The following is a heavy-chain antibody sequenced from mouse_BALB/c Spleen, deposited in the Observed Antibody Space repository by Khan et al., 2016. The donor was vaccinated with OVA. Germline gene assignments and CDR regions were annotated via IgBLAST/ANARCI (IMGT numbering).Heavy chain of an antibody. CDR1: GYTFTDFT. CDR3: ARWGGGVRFAY. CDR2: VNTYYGDA. J-gene: IGHJ3*01. V-gene: IGHV1S137*01. D-gene: IGHD2-12*01. Sequence: QVRLQQSGAELVRPGVSVKISCKGSGYTFTDFTMHWVKQSHAKSLEWIGVVNTYYGDATYNQKFKGKATMTVDKYSTTAYMELARLTSEYASLYYCARWGGGVRFAYWGQGTLVTVSA.